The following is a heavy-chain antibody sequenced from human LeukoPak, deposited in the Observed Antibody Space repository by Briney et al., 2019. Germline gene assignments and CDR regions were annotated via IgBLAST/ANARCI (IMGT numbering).Heavy chain of an antibody. D-gene: IGHD2-21*02. J-gene: IGHJ4*02. CDR3: ARHGHYGDNCYSDY. V-gene: IGHV5-51*01. Sequence: GESLQRFCKGSGCFFISYWIGWVRQLAGKGLEGMGIIYHGDSDKRYSLAFQGQGTISAGKYISTAYLQWSSLKGAGTARYYFARHGHYGDNCYSDYWGQGTLVTVSS. CDR2: IYHGDSDK. CDR1: GCFFISYW.